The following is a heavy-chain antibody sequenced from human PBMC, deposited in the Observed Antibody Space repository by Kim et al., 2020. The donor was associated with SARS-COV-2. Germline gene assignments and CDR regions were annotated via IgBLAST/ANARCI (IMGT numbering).Heavy chain of an antibody. CDR3: ARGLTYCGGDCYDS. D-gene: IGHD2-21*01. CDR2: INNSGST. J-gene: IGHJ4*02. V-gene: IGHV4-34*01. Sequence: SETLSLTCAVYGGSFSGYSWSWIRQPPGKGLEWIGEINNSGSTNYNPSLKSRVTISVDTSKNQFSLKLSSVTAADTAVYYCARGLTYCGGDCYDSRGQGTLGTVSS. CDR1: GGSFSGYS.